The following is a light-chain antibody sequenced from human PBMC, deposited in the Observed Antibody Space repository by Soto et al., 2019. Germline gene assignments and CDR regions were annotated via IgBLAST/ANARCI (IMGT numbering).Light chain of an antibody. CDR1: QSVSSSY. CDR2: GAS. V-gene: IGKV3-20*01. CDR3: LQYGSSSWT. J-gene: IGKJ1*01. Sequence: EIVLTQSPGTLSLSPGERATLSCRASQSVSSSYLAWYQQKPGQAPRLRIYGASSRATGIPDRFSGSGSGTDFTLTISRLEPEDFAVYYCLQYGSSSWTFGQGTKVEIK.